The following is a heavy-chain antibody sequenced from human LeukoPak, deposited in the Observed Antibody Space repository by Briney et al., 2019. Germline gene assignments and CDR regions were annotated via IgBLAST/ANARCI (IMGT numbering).Heavy chain of an antibody. CDR2: ISSSSSSI. CDR1: GFTFNSYS. J-gene: IGHJ4*02. D-gene: IGHD3-3*01. CDR3: ARELRFLEWLPYW. Sequence: PGGSLRLSCAASGFTFNSYSINWVRQAPGKGLEWVSYISSSSSSIYYADSVKGRFTISRDNAKNSLCLQMNSLRAEDTAVYYCARELRFLEWLPYWWGQGTLVTVSS. V-gene: IGHV3-48*01.